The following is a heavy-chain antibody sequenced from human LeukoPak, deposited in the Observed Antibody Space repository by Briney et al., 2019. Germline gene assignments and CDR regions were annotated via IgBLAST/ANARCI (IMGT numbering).Heavy chain of an antibody. J-gene: IGHJ4*02. CDR2: VHLDGRT. CDR3: AREGGFYRPLDY. V-gene: IGHV4-4*02. D-gene: IGHD6-25*01. CDR1: GGSVSSTNW. Sequence: PTETLSLTCGVSGGSVSSTNWWTWIRQPPGKGLEWIGEVHLDGRTNFNPSLKSRLTMSVDLSENHVSLKLTSVTAADTAVYYCAREGGFYRPLDYSGQGTLVTVSS.